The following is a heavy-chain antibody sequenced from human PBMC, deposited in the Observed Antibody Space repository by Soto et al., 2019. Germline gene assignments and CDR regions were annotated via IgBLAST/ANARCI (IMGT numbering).Heavy chain of an antibody. CDR3: ARYGGDRWRRGLNFYYALDV. J-gene: IGHJ6*02. Sequence: QVQLVESGGGVVQPGRSLRLSCTAYGFTFSKFGVHWVRQAPGKGLEWVATIWDDGVTTYYADSVKGRFTMSRDNAKNTLVLAMSTLKIEDTAVYHCARYGGDRWRRGLNFYYALDVWGQGTKVIVSS. CDR2: IWDDGVTT. CDR1: GFTFSKFG. D-gene: IGHD3-10*01. V-gene: IGHV3-33*01.